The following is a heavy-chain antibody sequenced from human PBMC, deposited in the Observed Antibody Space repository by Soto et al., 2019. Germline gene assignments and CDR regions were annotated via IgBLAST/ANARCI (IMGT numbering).Heavy chain of an antibody. CDR3: ARRLVGGTYPNGFDP. D-gene: IGHD6-19*01. V-gene: IGHV4-30-4*01. CDR2: IYFSGDT. J-gene: IGHJ5*02. CDR1: AGSISSGAYY. Sequence: TLSLTCTVSAGSISSGAYYWSWIRKPPGKGLEWIGYIYFSGDTYYNPSLKSRLTISRDTSKNQFFLRSSSVTAADTAVYYCARRLVGGTYPNGFDPWGQGTLVTVSS.